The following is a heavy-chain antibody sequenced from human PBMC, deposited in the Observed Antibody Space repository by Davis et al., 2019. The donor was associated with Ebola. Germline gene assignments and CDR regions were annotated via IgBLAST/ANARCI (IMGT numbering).Heavy chain of an antibody. Sequence: GESLKISCAVSGFTLGSDWIHWVRQAPGKGLAWVSRIRLDGDRTSYADFVKGRFTVSRDDAKNTVYLQVNILRVEDTAIYYCGRDAGVSMDVWGQGNTVTVSS. CDR3: GRDAGVSMDV. CDR2: IRLDGDRT. CDR1: GFTLGSDW. J-gene: IGHJ6*02. D-gene: IGHD3-10*01. V-gene: IGHV3-74*01.